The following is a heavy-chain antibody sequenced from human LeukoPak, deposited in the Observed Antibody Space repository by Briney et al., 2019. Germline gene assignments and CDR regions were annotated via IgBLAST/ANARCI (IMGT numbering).Heavy chain of an antibody. V-gene: IGHV1-69*04. Sequence: ASVKVSCKASGGTSNSHAISWVRQAPGQGLEWMGRIIPNLGTTNRAQNLQDRVTLTAAKSPNTPSLALTSLTSDDTAVYYCATTNDGGGYQWGDFFDFWGQGTLVTVSS. CDR1: GGTSNSHA. CDR3: ATTNDGGGYQWGDFFDF. J-gene: IGHJ4*02. D-gene: IGHD3-22*01. CDR2: IIPNLGTT.